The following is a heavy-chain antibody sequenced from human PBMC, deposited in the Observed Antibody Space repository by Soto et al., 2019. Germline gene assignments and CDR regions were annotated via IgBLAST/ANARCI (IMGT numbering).Heavy chain of an antibody. D-gene: IGHD5-18*01. CDR1: GFTFSSYW. V-gene: IGHV3-74*01. CDR3: ASQLWDQKIDY. J-gene: IGHJ4*02. CDR2: INSDGSST. Sequence: VGSLRLSCAASGFTFSSYWMHWVRQAPGKGLVWVSRINSDGSSTSYADSVKGRFTISRDNAKNTLYLQMNSLRAEDTAVYYCASQLWDQKIDYWGQGTLVTVSS.